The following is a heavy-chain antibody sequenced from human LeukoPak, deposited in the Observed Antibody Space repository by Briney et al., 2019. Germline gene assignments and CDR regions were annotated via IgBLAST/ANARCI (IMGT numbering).Heavy chain of an antibody. V-gene: IGHV4-39*07. CDR3: ARRSRGGSSWDFDY. CDR1: GGSISSSSYY. CDR2: IYYSGST. D-gene: IGHD6-13*01. Sequence: SETLSLTCTVSGGSISSSSYYWGWIRQPPGKGLEWIGSIYYSGSTYYNPSLKSRVTISVDTSKNQFSLKLSSVTAADTAVYYCARRSRGGSSWDFDYWGQGTLVTVSS. J-gene: IGHJ4*02.